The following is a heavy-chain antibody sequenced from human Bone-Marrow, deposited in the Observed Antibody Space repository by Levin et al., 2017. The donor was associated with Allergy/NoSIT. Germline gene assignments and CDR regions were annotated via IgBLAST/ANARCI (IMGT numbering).Heavy chain of an antibody. D-gene: IGHD1-1*01. CDR2: ISATSSHK. Sequence: GGSLRLSCVVSGFTFSNYEMSWVRQAPGKGLEWVSYISATSSHKYYAGSVKGRFTVSRDNVKSSMYLDLNALRVEDTAVYYCARIRNVYSLGDVSDSWGHGTMVIVSS. CDR3: ARIRNVYSLGDVSDS. V-gene: IGHV3-48*03. CDR1: GFTFSNYE. J-gene: IGHJ3*02.